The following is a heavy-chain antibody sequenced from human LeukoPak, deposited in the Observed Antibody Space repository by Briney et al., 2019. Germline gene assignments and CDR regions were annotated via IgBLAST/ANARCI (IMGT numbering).Heavy chain of an antibody. V-gene: IGHV3-7*03. CDR1: GFRFSAYW. J-gene: IGHJ6*03. CDR3: AGTPVVPAADYYYYYMDV. CDR2: IKPDGTEK. Sequence: GGSLRLSCEASGFRFSAYWMSWVRQAPGKGLEWVANIKPDGTEKHYADSLKGRITISRDNANNSLYLQMNSLRAEDTAVYYCAGTPVVPAADYYYYYMDVWGKGTTVTVSS. D-gene: IGHD2-2*01.